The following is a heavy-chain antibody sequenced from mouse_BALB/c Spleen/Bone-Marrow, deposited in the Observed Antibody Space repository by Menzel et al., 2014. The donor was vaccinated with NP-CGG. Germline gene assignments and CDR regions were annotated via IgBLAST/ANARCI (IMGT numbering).Heavy chain of an antibody. CDR2: IHPNSGNT. Sequence: QVQLQQSGSVLVRPGASVKLSCKASGYTFTSSWMHWAEQRPGQGLEWIEEIHPNSGNTNYNEKFKGKATLTVDTSSSTAYVDLSSLTSEDSAVYYCARSGFDYWGQGTTLTVSS. CDR3: ARSGFDY. J-gene: IGHJ2*01. CDR1: GYTFTSSW. D-gene: IGHD4-1*01. V-gene: IGHV1S130*01.